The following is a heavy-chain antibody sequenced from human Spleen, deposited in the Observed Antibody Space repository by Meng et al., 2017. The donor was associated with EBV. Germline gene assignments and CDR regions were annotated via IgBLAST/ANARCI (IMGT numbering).Heavy chain of an antibody. Sequence: QVQLQESGLGLGKPSGTLSLTCAVSGASISSSNWWTWVRQPPGKGLEWIGEIYHSGPTNYNPSLKSRVTMSVDKSKNQFSLKMNSVTAADAAVYYCARGDRASMTTVTSLVYWGQGTLVTVSS. CDR2: IYHSGPT. CDR1: GASISSSNW. V-gene: IGHV4-4*02. D-gene: IGHD4-17*01. J-gene: IGHJ4*02. CDR3: ARGDRASMTTVTSLVY.